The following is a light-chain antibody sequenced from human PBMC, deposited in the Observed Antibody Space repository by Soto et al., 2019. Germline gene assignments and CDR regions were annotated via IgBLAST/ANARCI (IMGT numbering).Light chain of an antibody. CDR1: SSDVGGYNY. J-gene: IGLJ1*01. Sequence: QSALTQPASVSGSPGQSITISCTGTSSDVGGYNYVSWYQQYPDEAPKLMIYDVSNRPSGVSNRFSGSKSANTASLTISGLQAEDEADYYCSSYTSSSTLVFGTGTKVTVL. V-gene: IGLV2-14*01. CDR2: DVS. CDR3: SSYTSSSTLV.